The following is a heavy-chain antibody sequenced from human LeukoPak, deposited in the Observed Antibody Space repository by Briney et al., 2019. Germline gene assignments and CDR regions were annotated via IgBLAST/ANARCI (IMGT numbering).Heavy chain of an antibody. D-gene: IGHD5-18*01. V-gene: IGHV3-15*01. CDR1: GFTFSNVW. CDR2: INSKSDGGTT. CDR3: TTGLQLWFVDY. Sequence: GGSLRLSCAASGFTFSNVWMSWVRQAPGKGLEWVGRINSKSDGGTTDYASTVKGRFTISRDDSKNTLYQQMSRLTTEDTAVYYCTTGLQLWFVDYWGQGTLVTVSS. J-gene: IGHJ4*02.